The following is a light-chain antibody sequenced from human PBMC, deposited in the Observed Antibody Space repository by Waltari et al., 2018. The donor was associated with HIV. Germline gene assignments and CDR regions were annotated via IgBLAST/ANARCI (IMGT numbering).Light chain of an antibody. Sequence: DIVMTQSPDSLAVSLGERAPINCKSSQSVLYSSNNTNYLAWYQQKPGQPPKLLIYWASTRESGVPDRLSGSGSGTDFTLTISSLQAEDVAVYYCQQYYSTPCSFGQGTKLEIK. J-gene: IGKJ2*04. V-gene: IGKV4-1*01. CDR3: QQYYSTPCS. CDR2: WAS. CDR1: QSVLYSSNNTNY.